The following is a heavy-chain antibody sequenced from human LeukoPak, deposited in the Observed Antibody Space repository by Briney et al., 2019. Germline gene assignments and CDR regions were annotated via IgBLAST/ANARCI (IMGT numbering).Heavy chain of an antibody. CDR1: GFTFSSYW. D-gene: IGHD2-15*01. V-gene: IGHV3-7*03. CDR3: AKDLFDVVVVAALY. CDR2: IKQDGSEK. Sequence: PGGSLRLSCAASGFTFSSYWMSWVRQAPGKGLEWVANIKQDGSEKYYVDSVKGRFTISRDNSKNTLYLQMNSLRAEDTAVYYCAKDLFDVVVVAALYWGQGTLVTVSS. J-gene: IGHJ4*02.